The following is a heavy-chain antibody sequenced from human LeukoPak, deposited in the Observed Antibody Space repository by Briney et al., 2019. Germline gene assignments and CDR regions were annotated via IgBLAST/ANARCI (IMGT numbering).Heavy chain of an antibody. CDR3: AREHHLVGATPDAFDI. Sequence: GGSLRLSCAASGFTFSSYGMHWVRQAPGKGLEWVAVIWYDGSNKYFADSVKGRFTISRDNSKNTLYLQMNSLRAEDTAVYYCAREHHLVGATPDAFDIWGQGTMVTVSS. D-gene: IGHD1-26*01. V-gene: IGHV3-33*01. CDR1: GFTFSSYG. J-gene: IGHJ3*02. CDR2: IWYDGSNK.